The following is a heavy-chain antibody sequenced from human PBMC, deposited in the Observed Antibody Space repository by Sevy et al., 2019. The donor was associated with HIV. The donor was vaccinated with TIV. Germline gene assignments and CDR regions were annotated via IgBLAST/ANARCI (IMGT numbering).Heavy chain of an antibody. V-gene: IGHV6-1*01. Sequence: SQTLSLTCAISGDSVSSSSAIWNWIRQSPSRGLEWLGRTYYRSKWYSDSAVSVQSRITINSDTSKNQFSLQLNSVTPEDTAVYYCARGGSGTAAGNFDYWGQGTLVTVSS. CDR3: ARGGSGTAAGNFDY. CDR1: GDSVSSSSAI. CDR2: TYYRSKWYS. D-gene: IGHD6-13*01. J-gene: IGHJ4*02.